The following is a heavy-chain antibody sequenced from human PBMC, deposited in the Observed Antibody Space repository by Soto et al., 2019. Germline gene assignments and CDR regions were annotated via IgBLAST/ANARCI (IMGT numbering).Heavy chain of an antibody. V-gene: IGHV1-69*01. CDR1: GGTFSSDA. CDR2: IIPIFCTA. CDR3: ATVLGGLPRAFDI. Sequence: QMQLVQSGAEVKKPGSSVKVSCKAPGGTFSSDAFSWVRQAPGQGLEWMGGIIPIFCTANYAQRFQGRVTITADESTSTVYVELSSLRSEDTAVYYCATVLGGLPRAFDIWGQGTMVTVSS. D-gene: IGHD3-3*01. J-gene: IGHJ3*02.